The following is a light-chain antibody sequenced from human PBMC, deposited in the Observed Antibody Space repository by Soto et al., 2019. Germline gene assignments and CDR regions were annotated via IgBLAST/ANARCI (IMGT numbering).Light chain of an antibody. Sequence: QPALTQPASVSGSPGQSITISCTGTSSDVGRYNYVSWYQQHPGKAPKLMIYDVNNRPSGVSNRFSGSKSGNTASLTISGLQAEDEADYYCSSYTSSSTRVVFGGGTKVTVL. CDR2: DVN. CDR3: SSYTSSSTRVV. V-gene: IGLV2-14*01. J-gene: IGLJ2*01. CDR1: SSDVGRYNY.